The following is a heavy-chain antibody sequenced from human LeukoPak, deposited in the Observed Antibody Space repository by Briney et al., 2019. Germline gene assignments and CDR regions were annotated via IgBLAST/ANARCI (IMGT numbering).Heavy chain of an antibody. Sequence: GGSLRLSCAASGFTFSTYAMSWVRQAPGKGLEWVSSISSSGDRTFYADSVKGRFTISRDNAKNSLYLQMNSLRAEDTAVYYCARDQEVGILSLGYWGQGTLVTVSS. CDR1: GFTFSTYA. V-gene: IGHV3-23*01. J-gene: IGHJ4*02. D-gene: IGHD3-10*02. CDR2: ISSSGDRT. CDR3: ARDQEVGILSLGY.